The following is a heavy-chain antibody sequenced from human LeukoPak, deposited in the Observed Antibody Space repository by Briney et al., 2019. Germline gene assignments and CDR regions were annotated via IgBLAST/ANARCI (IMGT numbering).Heavy chain of an antibody. J-gene: IGHJ4*02. Sequence: SETLSLTCTVSGGSISSYYWSWIRQPPGKGLEWIGYIYYSGSTYYNPSLKSRVTISVDTSKNQFSLKLSSVTAADTAVYYCARGDTVINFDYWGQGTLVTVSS. CDR2: IYYSGST. CDR1: GGSISSYY. CDR3: ARGDTVINFDY. V-gene: IGHV4-59*12. D-gene: IGHD4-17*01.